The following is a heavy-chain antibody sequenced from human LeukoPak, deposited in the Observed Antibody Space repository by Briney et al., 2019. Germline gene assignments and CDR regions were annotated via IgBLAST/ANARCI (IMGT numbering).Heavy chain of an antibody. J-gene: IGHJ4*02. V-gene: IGHV3-23*01. D-gene: IGHD3-9*01. Sequence: GGSLRLSCAASGFTFSSYAMSRVRQAPGKGLEWVSGLSGSGGSTYYADSVKGRFTISRDNSKNTLYLQMNSLRAEDTAVYYCAKADGLYRYDISTAYYNRAFDYWGQGTLVTVSS. CDR3: AKADGLYRYDISTAYYNRAFDY. CDR1: GFTFSSYA. CDR2: LSGSGGST.